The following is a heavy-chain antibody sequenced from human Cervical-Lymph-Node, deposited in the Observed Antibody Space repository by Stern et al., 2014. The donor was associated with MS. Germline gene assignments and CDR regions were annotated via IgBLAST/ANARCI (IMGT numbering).Heavy chain of an antibody. CDR2: INTHTGVP. CDR1: GYRFTTSA. CDR3: ASQGASGYGVSPTGY. J-gene: IGHJ4*02. V-gene: IGHV7-4-1*02. Sequence: VQLVESGSELKKPGASVKVSCKASGYRFTTSAMTWVRQAPGQGLEWMGLINTHTGVPLYAQGFTGRSGFSLDTSVNTAYLQISSLKADDTAMYYCASQGASGYGVSPTGYWGQGTLVTVSS. D-gene: IGHD5/OR15-5a*01.